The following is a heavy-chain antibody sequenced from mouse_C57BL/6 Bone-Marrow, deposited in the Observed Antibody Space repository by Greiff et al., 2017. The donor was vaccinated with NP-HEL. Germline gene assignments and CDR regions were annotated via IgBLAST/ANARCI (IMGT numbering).Heavy chain of an antibody. CDR1: GFNIKDYY. CDR2: IDPENGDT. CDR3: TIYYGSSYGRDY. Sequence: VQLQQSGAELVRPGASVKLSCTASGFNIKDYYMHWVKQRPEQGLEWIGWIDPENGDTEYASKFQGKATITADTSSNTAYLQLSSLTSEDTAVYYCTIYYGSSYGRDYWGQGTTLTVSS. J-gene: IGHJ2*01. D-gene: IGHD1-1*01. V-gene: IGHV14-4*01.